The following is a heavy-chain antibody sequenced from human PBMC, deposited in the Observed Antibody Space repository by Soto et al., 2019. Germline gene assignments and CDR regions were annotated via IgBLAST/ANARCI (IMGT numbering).Heavy chain of an antibody. D-gene: IGHD6-19*01. V-gene: IGHV3-33*01. CDR2: IWYDGNTK. J-gene: IGHJ6*02. CDR1: GFTFNSYG. Sequence: GGSLRLSCAASGFTFNSYGFNWVRQAPGKGLEWVAVIWYDGNTKYYADSVKGRFTISRDNLKNTLYLQMNSLTAEDTAVYYCARPLVAPVAGPYYYGMDVWGQGTTVTVS. CDR3: ARPLVAPVAGPYYYGMDV.